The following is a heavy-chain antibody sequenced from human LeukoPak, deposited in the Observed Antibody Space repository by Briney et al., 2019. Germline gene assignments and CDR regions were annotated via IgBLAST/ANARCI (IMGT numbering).Heavy chain of an antibody. V-gene: IGHV4-38-2*02. J-gene: IGHJ4*02. CDR1: GYSISSGYY. Sequence: SETLSLTCTVSGYSISSGYYWGWIRQPPGKGLEWIGSIYHSGSTYYNPSLKSRVTISVDTSKNQFSLKLSSVTAADTAVYYCARLSRSIAVAGPDFDYWGQGTLVTVSS. CDR2: IYHSGST. CDR3: ARLSRSIAVAGPDFDY. D-gene: IGHD6-19*01.